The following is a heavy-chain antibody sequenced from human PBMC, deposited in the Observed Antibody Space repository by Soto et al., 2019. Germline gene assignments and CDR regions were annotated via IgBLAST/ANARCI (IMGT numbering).Heavy chain of an antibody. J-gene: IGHJ4*02. CDR2: ISAYNANA. CDR1: GYTFRKFG. Sequence: QLLQSGAEVKKPGASVKVTCKASGYTFRKFGISWVRQAPGQGLEWMGWISAYNANANYAQKFQGRLTMTADTSTSTADMELRSLRSDDTAVYYCARENTYFDYWGQGTLVTVSS. V-gene: IGHV1-18*01. CDR3: ARENTYFDY.